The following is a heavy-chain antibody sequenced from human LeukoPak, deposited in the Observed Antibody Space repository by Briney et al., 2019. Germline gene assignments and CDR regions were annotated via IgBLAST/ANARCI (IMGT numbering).Heavy chain of an antibody. Sequence: GGSLRLSCAASGFTFSSYEMNWVRQAPGKGLEWVSYISSSGSTIYYADSVKGRFTISRDNAKNSLYLQMNSLRAGDTAVYYCARDRAYGDGGYWGQGTLVTVSS. J-gene: IGHJ4*02. CDR2: ISSSGSTI. D-gene: IGHD4-17*01. V-gene: IGHV3-48*03. CDR3: ARDRAYGDGGY. CDR1: GFTFSSYE.